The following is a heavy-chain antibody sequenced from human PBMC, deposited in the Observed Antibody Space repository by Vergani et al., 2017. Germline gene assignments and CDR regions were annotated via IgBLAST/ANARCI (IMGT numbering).Heavy chain of an antibody. CDR1: GGSISSGSYY. V-gene: IGHV4-39*01. CDR3: ARLIAANYFDY. CDR2: IYYSGST. J-gene: IGHJ4*02. D-gene: IGHD6-25*01. Sequence: QVQLQESGPGLVKPSQTLSLTCTVSGGSISSGSYYWGWIRQPPGKGLEWIGSIYYSGSTYYNPSLKSRVTISVDTSKNQFSLKLSSVTAADTAVYYCARLIAANYFDYWGQGTLVTVSS.